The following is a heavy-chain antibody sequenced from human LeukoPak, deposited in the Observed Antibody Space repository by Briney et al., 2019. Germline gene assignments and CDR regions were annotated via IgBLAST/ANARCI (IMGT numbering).Heavy chain of an antibody. V-gene: IGHV1-3*01. CDR2: INVGNGNT. CDR3: ARDLIVYGSGSYFDY. D-gene: IGHD3-10*01. Sequence: RASVKVSCKTSGYTFTTYSIHWVRQAPGQGLEWMAWINVGNGNTKYSQNVQGRLTITTDTSASTAYMELSSLRSEDTALYFCARDLIVYGSGSYFDYWGQGTLVTVSS. J-gene: IGHJ4*02. CDR1: GYTFTTYS.